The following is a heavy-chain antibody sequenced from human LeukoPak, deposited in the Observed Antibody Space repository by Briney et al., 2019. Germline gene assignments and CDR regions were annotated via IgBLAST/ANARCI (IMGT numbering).Heavy chain of an antibody. Sequence: GGTLRLSCAASGFTFGSYGMSWVRQAPGKGLEWVSAISGSGGSTYYADSVKGRFTISRDNSKNTLYLQMNSLRAEDTAVYYCAKAEYSGDPWGIDYWGQGNLVAVSS. V-gene: IGHV3-23*01. CDR3: AKAEYSGDPWGIDY. CDR2: ISGSGGST. J-gene: IGHJ4*02. CDR1: GFTFGSYG. D-gene: IGHD1-26*01.